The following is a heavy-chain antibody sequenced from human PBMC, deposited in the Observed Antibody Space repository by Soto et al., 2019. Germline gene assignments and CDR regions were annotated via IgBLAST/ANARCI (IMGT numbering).Heavy chain of an antibody. V-gene: IGHV3-73*01. D-gene: IGHD3-9*01. J-gene: IGHJ5*02. CDR2: IRSKANSYAT. CDR1: GFTFSGSA. CDR3: TRAYYDILTGNNWFDP. Sequence: GGSLRLSCAASGFTFSGSAMHWVRQASGKGLEWVGRIRSKANSYATAYAASVKGRFTISRDDSKNTAYLQMNSLKTEDTAVYYCTRAYYDILTGNNWFDPWGQGTLVTVSS.